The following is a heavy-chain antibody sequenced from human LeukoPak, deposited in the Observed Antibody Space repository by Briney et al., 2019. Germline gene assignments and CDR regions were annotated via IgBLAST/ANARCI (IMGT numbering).Heavy chain of an antibody. CDR2: INPSGSST. V-gene: IGHV1-46*01. CDR1: GYTFTNYY. CDR3: GRHDLGGSSPFDY. J-gene: IGHJ4*02. Sequence: AASEKVSCKTSGYTFTNYYMHWVRHAPGQGLEWMGIINPSGSSTTYAQKFQGRVTMTRDTSTSTDFMELSSLRSEDTAVYYCGRHDLGGSSPFDYWGQGTLVTVSS. D-gene: IGHD2-15*01.